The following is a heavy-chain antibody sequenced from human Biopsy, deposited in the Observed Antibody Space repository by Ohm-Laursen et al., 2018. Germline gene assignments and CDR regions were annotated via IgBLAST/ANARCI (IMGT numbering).Heavy chain of an antibody. V-gene: IGHV4-59*01. J-gene: IGHJ6*02. CDR3: ARATNSAGWPYYYFYGMDV. Sequence: TLSLTCTVSGGSISSDYWSWIRQTPGKGLEWIGYIYYSGSTNYDPSLKSRVTISVDTSKNQFSLRLNSVTAADTAVYYCARATNSAGWPYYYFYGMDVWGQGTTVTVSS. D-gene: IGHD6-19*01. CDR1: GGSISSDY. CDR2: IYYSGST.